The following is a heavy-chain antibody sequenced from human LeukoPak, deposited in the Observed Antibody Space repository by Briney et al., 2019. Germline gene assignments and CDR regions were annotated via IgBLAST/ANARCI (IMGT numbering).Heavy chain of an antibody. J-gene: IGHJ4*02. CDR2: ISYDGSNK. CDR1: RFTLSSYG. D-gene: IGHD4-17*01. CDR3: ARGGPGDYVRSGGYFDY. Sequence: PGRSLRLSCAASRFTLSSYGIHWVRQAPGKGLEWVAVISYDGSNKYYADSAKGRFTISRDNSKNTLYLQMNSLRAEDTAVYYCARGGPGDYVRSGGYFDYWGQGTLVTVSS. V-gene: IGHV3-30*03.